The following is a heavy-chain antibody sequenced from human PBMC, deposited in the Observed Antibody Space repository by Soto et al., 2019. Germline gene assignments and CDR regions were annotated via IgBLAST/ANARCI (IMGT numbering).Heavy chain of an antibody. Sequence: EVQLVESGGGLVQPGGSLRLSCAASGFTFSSSWMDWVRQAPGKGLVWVSRINSDGSSITYADSVKGRFTISRDNAKNTLYLQMNSLRADDTAVYYCNYYYYGMDVWGQGTTVTVSS. CDR3: NYYYYGMDV. CDR1: GFTFSSSW. V-gene: IGHV3-74*01. J-gene: IGHJ6*02. CDR2: INSDGSSI.